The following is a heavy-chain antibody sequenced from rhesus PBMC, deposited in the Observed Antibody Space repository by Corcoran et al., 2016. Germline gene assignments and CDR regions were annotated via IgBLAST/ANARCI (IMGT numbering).Heavy chain of an antibody. CDR3: ARGRWDTAGTNYFDY. Sequence: QVTLKESGPALVKPTQTLTLTCTFSGFSLSTSGMGVAWIRQPPGKTLEWLAHIYWDDDKRYSTSLKSRLTISKDTSKNQVVLTMTNMEPVDTTTYSCARGRWDTAGTNYFDYWGQGVLVTVSS. J-gene: IGHJ4*01. D-gene: IGHD5-42*01. V-gene: IGHV2-1*01. CDR1: GFSLSTSGMG. CDR2: IYWDDDK.